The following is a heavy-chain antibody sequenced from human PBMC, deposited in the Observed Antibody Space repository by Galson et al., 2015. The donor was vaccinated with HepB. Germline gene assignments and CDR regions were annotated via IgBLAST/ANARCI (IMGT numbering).Heavy chain of an antibody. J-gene: IGHJ4*02. D-gene: IGHD6-13*01. V-gene: IGHV3-11*06. Sequence: VKGRFTISRDNAKNSLYLQMNSLRADDTAVYYCAKDSAAGTEPTFDYWGQGTLVTVSS. CDR3: AKDSAAGTEPTFDY.